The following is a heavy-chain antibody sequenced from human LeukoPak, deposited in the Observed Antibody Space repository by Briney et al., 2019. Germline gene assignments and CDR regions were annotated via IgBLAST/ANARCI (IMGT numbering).Heavy chain of an antibody. D-gene: IGHD2-2*01. CDR1: GFTFTTFW. V-gene: IGHV3-74*01. CDR3: ARQHQSSTSLGYYFDY. Sequence: GGSLRLSCATSGFTFTTFWMHWVRQAPGKGLVWVSRINHDGSSTNYADSVKGRFTISRDNAKNTVYLQMNSLRAEDTAVYYCARQHQSSTSLGYYFDYWGQGTLVTVSS. CDR2: INHDGSST. J-gene: IGHJ4*02.